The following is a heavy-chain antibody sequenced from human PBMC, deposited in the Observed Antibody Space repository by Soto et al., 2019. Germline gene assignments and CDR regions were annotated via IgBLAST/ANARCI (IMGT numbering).Heavy chain of an antibody. CDR1: GDNFGSYS. V-gene: IGHV1-69*08. CDR2: ITPILGEA. CDR3: AREFIEVAVFES. J-gene: IGHJ4*02. D-gene: IGHD6-19*01. Sequence: QVQLVQSGAEVKKPGSSVTLSCKASGDNFGSYSLSWMRQAPGQGLEWMGRITPILGEANSAQKFQDRVTITADRFTNIAYMEMSSLRSEDTAVYYCAREFIEVAVFESWGQGTLVTVSS.